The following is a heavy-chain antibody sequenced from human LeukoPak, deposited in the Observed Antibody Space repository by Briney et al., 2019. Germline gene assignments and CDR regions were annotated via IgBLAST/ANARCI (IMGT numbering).Heavy chain of an antibody. CDR1: GGSISSYY. V-gene: IGHV4-59*01. CDR3: ASQPREYGWFDP. Sequence: ASETLSLTCTVSGGSISSYYWSWIRQPPGKGLEWIGYTYYGGSTNYNPSLKSRVTISVDTSKNQFSLKLSSVTAADTAVYYCASQPREYGWFDPWGQGTLVTVSS. J-gene: IGHJ5*02. D-gene: IGHD2/OR15-2a*01. CDR2: TYYGGST.